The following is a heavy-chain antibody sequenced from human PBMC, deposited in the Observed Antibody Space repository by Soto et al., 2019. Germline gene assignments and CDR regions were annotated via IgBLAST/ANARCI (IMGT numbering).Heavy chain of an antibody. CDR3: ASARYYDISTGYLLGPYFDY. J-gene: IGHJ4*02. D-gene: IGHD3-9*01. CDR1: GFTFSTYE. CDR2: ISTTGRTT. Sequence: PGGSLRLSCAASGFTFSTYEMNWVRQAPGKGLEWLSYISTTGRTTYYADSVKGRFTISRDNAKDSLYLQMNSLRAEDTAVYYCASARYYDISTGYLLGPYFDYWGQGTLVTVSS. V-gene: IGHV3-48*03.